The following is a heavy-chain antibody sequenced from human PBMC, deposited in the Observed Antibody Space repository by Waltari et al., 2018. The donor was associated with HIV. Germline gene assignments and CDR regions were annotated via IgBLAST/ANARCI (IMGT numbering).Heavy chain of an antibody. CDR3: ARGSYDFWSGPTRYYGMDV. J-gene: IGHJ6*02. CDR1: GFTFSCYG. V-gene: IGHV3-30*03. CDR2: ISYDGINK. D-gene: IGHD3-3*01. Sequence: QVQLVESGGGVVQPGRSLRLSWAASGFTFSCYGLHWVRQAPGAGAGGVVAVISYDGINKYYADSVKGRFTISRDNSKNTLLLQMNSLRAEDTAVYYCARGSYDFWSGPTRYYGMDVWGQGTTVTVSS.